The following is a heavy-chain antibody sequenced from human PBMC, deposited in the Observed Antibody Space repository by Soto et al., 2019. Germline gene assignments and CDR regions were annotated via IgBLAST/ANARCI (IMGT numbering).Heavy chain of an antibody. Sequence: GGSLRLSCAASGFTFSDHYMDWVRQAPGKGLEWVGHSRNKANSFVTRYAASVRGRFNISREDSENSLYLQRNSLKTEDTAVYYCARGSLIGSGGSRSFDYWGRGTLVTVSS. D-gene: IGHD2-15*01. V-gene: IGHV3-72*01. CDR1: GFTFSDHY. CDR2: SRNKANSFVT. CDR3: ARGSLIGSGGSRSFDY. J-gene: IGHJ4*02.